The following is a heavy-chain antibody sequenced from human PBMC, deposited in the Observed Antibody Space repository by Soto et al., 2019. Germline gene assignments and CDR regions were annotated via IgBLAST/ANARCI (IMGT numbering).Heavy chain of an antibody. Sequence: SVKVSCKASGGTFSSYAISCVRQAPGQGLEWMGGIIPIFGTANYAQKFQGRVTITADESTSTAYMELSSLRSEDTAVYYCARPIRYCSSTSCYTGRYYYYYYGMDVWGQGTAVTVSS. V-gene: IGHV1-69*13. J-gene: IGHJ6*02. CDR2: IIPIFGTA. D-gene: IGHD2-2*02. CDR1: GGTFSSYA. CDR3: ARPIRYCSSTSCYTGRYYYYYYGMDV.